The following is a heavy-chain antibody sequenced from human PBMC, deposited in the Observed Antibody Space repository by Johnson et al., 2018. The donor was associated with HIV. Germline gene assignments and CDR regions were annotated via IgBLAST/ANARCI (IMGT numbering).Heavy chain of an antibody. CDR2: ISGSGGRT. CDR3: ARNIAGAGRGAFDI. D-gene: IGHD6-19*01. J-gene: IGHJ3*02. V-gene: IGHV3-23*04. Sequence: VQLVESGGGLVQPGGSLRLSCAASGFTFSTYAMSWVRQAPGKGLEWVSGISGSGGRTYYADSVKGRFTISRDNSKTTLYLQMNSLRAEDTAVYYCARNIAGAGRGAFDIWGQGTMVTVSS. CDR1: GFTFSTYA.